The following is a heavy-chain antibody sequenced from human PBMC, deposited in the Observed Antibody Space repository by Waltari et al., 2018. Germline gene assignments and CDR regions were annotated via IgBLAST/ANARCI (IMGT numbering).Heavy chain of an antibody. J-gene: IGHJ6*02. V-gene: IGHV4-4*02. CDR2: IYHSGST. Sequence: QVQLQESGPGLVKPSGTLSLTCAVSGGYISSSNWWSWVRQPPGKGLGWIGEIYHSGSTNYNPSLKSRVTISVDKSKNQFSLKLSSVTAADTAVYYCARAPQYSSGWYYGYYYYGMDVWGQGTTVTVSS. CDR1: GGYISSSNW. D-gene: IGHD6-19*01. CDR3: ARAPQYSSGWYYGYYYYGMDV.